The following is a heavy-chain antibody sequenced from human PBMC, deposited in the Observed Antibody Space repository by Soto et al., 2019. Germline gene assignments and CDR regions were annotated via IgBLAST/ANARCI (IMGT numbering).Heavy chain of an antibody. D-gene: IGHD4-17*01. J-gene: IGHJ5*02. CDR2: ASPDGTST. CDR1: GFTFSSFW. Sequence: PGGSLRLSCAASGFTFSSFWMHWVRQAPGKGLEWVSRASPDGTSTSYADSVKGRFTISRDNAKNTLFMQMNSLRAEDTAVYYCTRHGSGDYFLFDLWGQGTLVTVSS. V-gene: IGHV3-74*01. CDR3: TRHGSGDYFLFDL.